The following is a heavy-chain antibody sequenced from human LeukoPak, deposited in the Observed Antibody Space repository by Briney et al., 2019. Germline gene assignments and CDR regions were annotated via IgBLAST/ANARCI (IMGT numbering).Heavy chain of an antibody. D-gene: IGHD3-3*01. CDR1: GFTFSSYS. V-gene: IGHV3-48*01. CDR2: ISSSSSTI. J-gene: IGHJ4*02. CDR3: ARKGTQSYYDFWSGDTSPCYFDY. Sequence: HSGGSLRLSCAASGFTFSSYSMNWVRQAPGKGLEWVSYISSSSSTIYYADSVKGRFTISRDNAKNSLYLQMNSLRAEDTAVYYCARKGTQSYYDFWSGDTSPCYFDYWGQGTLVTVSS.